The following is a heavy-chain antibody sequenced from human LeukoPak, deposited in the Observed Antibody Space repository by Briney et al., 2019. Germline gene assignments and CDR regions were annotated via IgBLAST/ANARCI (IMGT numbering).Heavy chain of an antibody. V-gene: IGHV4-30-2*01. CDR2: FYHSGRT. CDR1: DGSINSIGYS. CDR3: ARGVVNGDYSYFDP. D-gene: IGHD4-17*01. J-gene: IGHJ5*02. Sequence: SETLSLTCTVSDGSINSIGYSWSWIRQPPGKGLEWIGYFYHSGRTFYNPSLRGRVTVSLDRSKNQCSLKLTSVTAADTAVYHCARGVVNGDYSYFDPWGQGTLVIVSS.